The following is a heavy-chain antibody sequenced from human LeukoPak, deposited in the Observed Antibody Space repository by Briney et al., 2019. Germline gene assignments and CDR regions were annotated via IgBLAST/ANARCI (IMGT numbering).Heavy chain of an antibody. J-gene: IGHJ4*02. Sequence: GGTLRLSCAASGFTFSSYGMSWVRQAPGKGLEWVSAISGSGGSTYYADSVKGRFFISRDNSKSTLFLQMNSLRIEDTALYYCAKDSGASKAFFDYFGQGTLVTVPS. CDR2: ISGSGGST. CDR1: GFTFSSYG. D-gene: IGHD3-10*01. V-gene: IGHV3-23*01. CDR3: AKDSGASKAFFDY.